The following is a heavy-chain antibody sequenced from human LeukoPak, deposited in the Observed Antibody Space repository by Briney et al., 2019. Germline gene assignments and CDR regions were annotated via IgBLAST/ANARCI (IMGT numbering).Heavy chain of an antibody. CDR1: GGSISSYY. D-gene: IGHD3-22*01. J-gene: IGHJ4*02. Sequence: SETLSLTCTVSGGSISSYYWSWIRQPPGKGPEWIGYISYSGSTNYYPSLKSRVTMSVDTSKNQFSLKLSSVTAADTAIYYCARYYYDSNGYYYYFDNWGQGTLVTVPS. V-gene: IGHV4-59*08. CDR3: ARYYYDSNGYYYYFDN. CDR2: ISYSGST.